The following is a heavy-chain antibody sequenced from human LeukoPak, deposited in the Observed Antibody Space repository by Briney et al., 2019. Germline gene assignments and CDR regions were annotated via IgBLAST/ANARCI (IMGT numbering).Heavy chain of an antibody. CDR2: INPSGGST. J-gene: IGHJ4*02. CDR3: ARANYDFWSGYSYYFDY. V-gene: IGHV1-46*01. CDR1: GYTFTSYY. D-gene: IGHD3-3*01. Sequence: GASVKVSFKASGYTFTSYYMHWVRQAPGQGLEWMGIINPSGGSTSYAQKFQGRVTMTRDTSTSTVYMELSSLRSEDTAVYYCARANYDFWSGYSYYFDYWGQGTLVTVSS.